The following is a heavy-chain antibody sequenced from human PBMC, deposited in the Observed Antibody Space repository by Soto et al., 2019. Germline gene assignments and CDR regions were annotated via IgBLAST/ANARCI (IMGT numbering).Heavy chain of an antibody. D-gene: IGHD1-26*01. CDR2: ISGSGGST. CDR1: GFTFSSYA. V-gene: IGHV3-23*01. Sequence: GGSLRLSCAASGFTFSSYAMSWVRQAPGKGLEWVSAISGSGGSTYYADSVKGRFTISRDNSKNTLYLQMNSLRAEDTAVYYCAKAEAKYSGSYSDYWGQGXLVTVYS. CDR3: AKAEAKYSGSYSDY. J-gene: IGHJ4*02.